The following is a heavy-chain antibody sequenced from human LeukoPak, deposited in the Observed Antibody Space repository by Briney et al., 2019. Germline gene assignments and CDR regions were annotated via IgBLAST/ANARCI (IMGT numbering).Heavy chain of an antibody. D-gene: IGHD3-22*01. J-gene: IGHJ3*02. CDR3: ARDRYRYDSSVDAFDI. CDR2: FSAYNGHT. CDR1: GYTFTTYG. Sequence: ASVKVSCKASGYTFTTYGISWVRQAPGQGLEWMAWFSAYNGHTNYAQSFQDRVTMTTDTSTSTAYMELGSLRSDDTAVYYCARDRYRYDSSVDAFDIWGQGTMVTVSS. V-gene: IGHV1-18*01.